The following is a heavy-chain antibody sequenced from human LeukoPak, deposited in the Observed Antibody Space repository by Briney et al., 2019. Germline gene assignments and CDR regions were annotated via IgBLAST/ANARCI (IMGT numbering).Heavy chain of an antibody. CDR2: ISNDGGGT. V-gene: IGHV3-23*01. Sequence: GGSLRLSCAASGFIFNNYGLVWVRQAPGKGLEWVSAISNDGGGTTYADFVKGRFTISRDNSKNTLFLKMDSLRAEDTALYCCAKASTKGPSWY. J-gene: IGHJ2*01. CDR1: GFIFNNYG. CDR3: AKASTKGPSWY.